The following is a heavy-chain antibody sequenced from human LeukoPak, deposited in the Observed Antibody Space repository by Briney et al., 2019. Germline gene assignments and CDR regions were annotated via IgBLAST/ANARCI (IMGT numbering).Heavy chain of an antibody. D-gene: IGHD5-24*01. J-gene: IGHJ4*02. CDR1: GFTFSSYW. CDR2: ISASGDTI. CDR3: AARSVASNPKAY. V-gene: IGHV3-48*04. Sequence: PGGSLRLSCAASGFTFSSYWMGWVRQAPGKGLEWVSYISASGDTIYYADSVKGRFTISRDNARNSLYLQMSSLRAEDTAVYYCAARSVASNPKAYWGQGTLVTVSS.